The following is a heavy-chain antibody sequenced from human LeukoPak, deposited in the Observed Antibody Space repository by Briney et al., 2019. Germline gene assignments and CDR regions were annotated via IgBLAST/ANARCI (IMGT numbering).Heavy chain of an antibody. J-gene: IGHJ4*02. CDR1: GFTFSSYS. Sequence: ESGGSLRLSCAASGFTFSSYSMNWVRQAPGKGLEWVSSISSSSSYIYYADSVKGRFTISRDNSKNTLYLQMNSLRAEDTAVYYCARSRIVGATRISQLDYWGQGALVTVSS. D-gene: IGHD1-26*01. CDR2: ISSSSSYI. CDR3: ARSRIVGATRISQLDY. V-gene: IGHV3-21*01.